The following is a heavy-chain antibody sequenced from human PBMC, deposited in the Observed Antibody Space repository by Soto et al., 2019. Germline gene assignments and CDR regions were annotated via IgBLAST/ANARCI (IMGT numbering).Heavy chain of an antibody. CDR1: GFNFNSYT. D-gene: IGHD2-15*01. Sequence: PGGSLRLSCAASGFNFNSYTINWVRQAPGKRLEWLSSISSSGYIFSTDSVRGRFTISRDNAKNSVYLQINSLRAEGTAVYFCARDCSGGSCYHGMDVWGQGTTVTVSS. CDR2: ISSSGYI. J-gene: IGHJ6*02. CDR3: ARDCSGGSCYHGMDV. V-gene: IGHV3-21*01.